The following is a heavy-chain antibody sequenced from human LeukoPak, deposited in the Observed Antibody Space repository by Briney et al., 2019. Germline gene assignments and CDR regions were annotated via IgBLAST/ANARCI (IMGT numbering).Heavy chain of an antibody. Sequence: GGSLRLSCATSGFTFSNYAMSWVRQAPGKGLEWVSVISGSGVNTDYADSVKGRFTISRDNSKNTLYLQMSSLRAEDTALYYCAKTGGIAAAHWGQGTVVTVSS. V-gene: IGHV3-23*01. CDR2: ISGSGVNT. J-gene: IGHJ4*02. CDR1: GFTFSNYA. D-gene: IGHD6-13*01. CDR3: AKTGGIAAAH.